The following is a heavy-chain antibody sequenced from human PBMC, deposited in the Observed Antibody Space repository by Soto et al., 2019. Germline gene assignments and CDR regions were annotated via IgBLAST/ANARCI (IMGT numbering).Heavy chain of an antibody. D-gene: IGHD2-15*01. CDR2: IYWDDDK. V-gene: IGHV2-5*02. CDR1: GFSLSTSGVG. Sequence: QITLKESGPTLVKPTQTPTLTCTFSGFSLSTSGVGVGWIRQPPGKALEWLALIYWDDDKRYSPSLKSRLTITKDTSKNQVVLTMTNMDPVDTATYYCAHSPVVVVADYYYYYGMDVWGQGTTVTVSS. J-gene: IGHJ6*02. CDR3: AHSPVVVVADYYYYYGMDV.